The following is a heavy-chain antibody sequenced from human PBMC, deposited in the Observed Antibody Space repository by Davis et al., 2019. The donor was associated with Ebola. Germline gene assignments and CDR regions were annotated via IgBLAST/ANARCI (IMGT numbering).Heavy chain of an antibody. Sequence: GGSLRLSCAASGFTFSSYGMHWVRQAPGKGLEWVAVIWYDGSNKYYADSVKGRFTISRDNSKNTLYLQINSLRAEDTAVYYCARDGVPAAIHRAPMDVWGQGTTVTVSS. CDR3: ARDGVPAAIHRAPMDV. CDR1: GFTFSSYG. D-gene: IGHD2-2*01. V-gene: IGHV3-33*01. J-gene: IGHJ6*02. CDR2: IWYDGSNK.